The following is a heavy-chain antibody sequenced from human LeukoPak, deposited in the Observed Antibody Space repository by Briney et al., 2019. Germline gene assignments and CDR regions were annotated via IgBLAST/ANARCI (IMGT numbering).Heavy chain of an antibody. CDR2: IYYSGST. CDR1: GGSFSGYY. J-gene: IGHJ4*02. CDR3: ARDPSGYFNY. Sequence: SETLSLTCAVYGGSFSGYYWSWIRQPPGKGLEWIGYIYYSGSTNYNPSLKSRVTISVDTSKNQFSLKLSSVTAADTAVYYCARDPSGYFNYWGQGTLATVSS. D-gene: IGHD3-22*01. V-gene: IGHV4-59*01.